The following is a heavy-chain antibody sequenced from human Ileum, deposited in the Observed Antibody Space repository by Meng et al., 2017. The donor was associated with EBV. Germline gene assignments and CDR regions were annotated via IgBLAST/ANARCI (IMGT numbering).Heavy chain of an antibody. CDR2: IDQSGYT. Sequence: QVRLQQWGTGLLKPSETLPLTCAVYGGSFNDYYWTWLRQPPGKGLEWIGEIDQSGYTKFNPSLSSRATISRDTSNNQFSLRLNSVTAADTALYYCARYGRCNGNSFYCFDPWGQGTLVTVSS. CDR3: ARYGRCNGNSFYCFDP. D-gene: IGHD4-23*01. CDR1: GGSFNDYY. V-gene: IGHV4-34*01. J-gene: IGHJ5*02.